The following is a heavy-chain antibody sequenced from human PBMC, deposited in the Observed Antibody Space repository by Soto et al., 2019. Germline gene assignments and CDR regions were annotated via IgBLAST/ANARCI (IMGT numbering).Heavy chain of an antibody. CDR1: GYSFTSYW. V-gene: IGHV5-51*01. D-gene: IGHD3-10*01. CDR3: ARHTRYGSGSYYSYYFDY. CDR2: IYPGDSDT. Sequence: GESLKISCKGSGYSFTSYWIGWVRQMPGKGLEWMGIIYPGDSDTRYSPSFQGQVTISADKSISTAYLQWSSLKASDTAMYYCARHTRYGSGSYYSYYFDYWGQGTLVTVSS. J-gene: IGHJ4*02.